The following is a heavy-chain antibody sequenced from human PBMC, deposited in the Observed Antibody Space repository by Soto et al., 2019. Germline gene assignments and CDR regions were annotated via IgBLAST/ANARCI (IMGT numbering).Heavy chain of an antibody. CDR2: INHSGST. CDR3: AREGSSWYANYYYYMDV. Sequence: SETLSLTCAVYGGSFSGYYWSWIRQPPGKGLEWIGEINHSGSTNYNPSLKSRVTISVDTSKNQFSLKLSSVTAADTAVYYCAREGSSWYANYYYYMDVWGKGTTVTVSS. V-gene: IGHV4-34*01. D-gene: IGHD6-13*01. CDR1: GGSFSGYY. J-gene: IGHJ6*03.